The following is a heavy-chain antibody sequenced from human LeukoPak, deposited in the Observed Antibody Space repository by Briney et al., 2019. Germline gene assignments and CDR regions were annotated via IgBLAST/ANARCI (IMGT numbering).Heavy chain of an antibody. CDR2: IYTSGTT. Sequence: SETLSLTCTVSGGSFSSHYWTWIRQSAGKGLEWLGRIYTSGTTHFNPSFESRLSMSLDTSKAQFSLKLTSVTGADTAVYFCARGSPSAASFFSYWGQGTLVTVSS. CDR3: ARGSPSAASFFSY. CDR1: GGSFSSHY. V-gene: IGHV4-4*07. J-gene: IGHJ4*02. D-gene: IGHD1-26*01.